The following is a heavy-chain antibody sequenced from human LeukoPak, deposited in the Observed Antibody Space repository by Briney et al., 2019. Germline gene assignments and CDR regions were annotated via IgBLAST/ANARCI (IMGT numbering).Heavy chain of an antibody. CDR3: ARHASVDGNWPRPLDY. CDR2: IYYSGST. D-gene: IGHD6-19*01. CDR1: GGSISSSPYY. J-gene: IGHJ4*02. V-gene: IGHV4-39*01. Sequence: SETLSLTCTVSGGSISSSPYYWCWIRQPPGKGLEWIGNIYYSGSTYYNPSLKTRVTISVDTSKNQFSLKLTSVTAADTAVYYCARHASVDGNWPRPLDYWGQGSLVTVSS.